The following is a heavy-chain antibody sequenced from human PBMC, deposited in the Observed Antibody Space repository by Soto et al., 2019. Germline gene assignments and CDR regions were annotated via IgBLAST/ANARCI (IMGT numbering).Heavy chain of an antibody. V-gene: IGHV1-3*01. CDR3: ARDVDTAPGLGWFDP. CDR2: INAGNGNT. J-gene: IGHJ5*02. D-gene: IGHD5-18*01. CDR1: GYTFTSYA. Sequence: ASVKVSCKASGYTFTSYAMHWVRQAPGQRLEWMGWINAGNGNTKYSQKFQGRVTITADESTSTAYMELSSLRSEDTAVYYCARDVDTAPGLGWFDPWGQGTLVTVSS.